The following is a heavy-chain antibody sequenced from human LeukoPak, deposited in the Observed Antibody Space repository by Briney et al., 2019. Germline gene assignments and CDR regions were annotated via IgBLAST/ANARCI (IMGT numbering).Heavy chain of an antibody. D-gene: IGHD6-19*01. J-gene: IGHJ4*02. Sequence: GGSLRLSCAASGFTFSSYGMHCGRQAPGKGLEGVSFLRVVGRNKYNADSVKGRLTSSRASSKTTLYLEMSSLRAQARPVYYTAKRVAYSSGWYEDYFDYWGQGTLVTVSS. V-gene: IGHV3-30*02. CDR3: AKRVAYSSGWYEDYFDY. CDR1: GFTFSSYG. CDR2: LRVVGRNK.